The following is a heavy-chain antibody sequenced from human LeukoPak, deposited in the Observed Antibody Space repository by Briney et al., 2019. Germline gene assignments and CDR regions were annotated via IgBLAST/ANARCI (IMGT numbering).Heavy chain of an antibody. Sequence: GGSLRLSCAASGFTFSSYWMSWVRQAPGKGLEWVANIKQDGSEKYYVDSVKGRFTISRENAKNSLYLQMNSLRAEDTAVYYCARGPLIWGRLTFYFDYWGQGTLVTVSS. CDR2: IKQDGSEK. V-gene: IGHV3-7*01. J-gene: IGHJ4*02. D-gene: IGHD3-10*01. CDR1: GFTFSSYW. CDR3: ARGPLIWGRLTFYFDY.